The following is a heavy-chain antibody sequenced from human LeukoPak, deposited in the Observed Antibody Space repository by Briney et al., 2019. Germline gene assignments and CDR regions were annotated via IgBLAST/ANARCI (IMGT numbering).Heavy chain of an antibody. CDR2: ISGSGGST. D-gene: IGHD2-2*02. CDR3: AKDRDCSSTSCYTDY. CDR1: GFTFSSYA. Sequence: HPGGSLRLSCAASGFTFSSYAMSWVRQAPGKGLEWVSAISGSGGSTYYADSVKGRFTISRDNSKNTLYLQMNSLRAEDTAVYYCAKDRDCSSTSCYTDYWGQGTLVTVSS. V-gene: IGHV3-23*01. J-gene: IGHJ4*02.